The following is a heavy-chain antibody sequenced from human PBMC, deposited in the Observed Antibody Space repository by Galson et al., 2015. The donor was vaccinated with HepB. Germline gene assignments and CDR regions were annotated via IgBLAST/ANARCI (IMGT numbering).Heavy chain of an antibody. CDR3: AREFCSSTSCYKTLGYYMDV. V-gene: IGHV3-72*01. D-gene: IGHD2-2*02. CDR2: TRNKANSYTT. CDR1: GFTFSDHY. Sequence: SLRLSCAASGFTFSDHYMDWVRQAPGKGLEWVGRTRNKANSYTTEYAASVKGRFTISRDDSKNSLYLQMNSLKTEDTAVYYCAREFCSSTSCYKTLGYYMDVWGKGTTVTVSS. J-gene: IGHJ6*03.